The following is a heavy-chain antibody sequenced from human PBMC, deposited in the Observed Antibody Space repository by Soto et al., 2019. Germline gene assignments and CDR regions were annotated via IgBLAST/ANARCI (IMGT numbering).Heavy chain of an antibody. CDR2: INHSGST. Sequence: QVQLQQWGAGLLKPSETLSLTCAVYGGSFSGYYWSWIRQPPGKGLEWIGEINHSGSTNYNPSLKSRVTISVDTSKNQFSLKLSSVTAADTAVYYCARGGKLRFRYVRHDYWGQGTLVTVSS. D-gene: IGHD3-3*01. CDR1: GGSFSGYY. V-gene: IGHV4-34*01. J-gene: IGHJ4*02. CDR3: ARGGKLRFRYVRHDY.